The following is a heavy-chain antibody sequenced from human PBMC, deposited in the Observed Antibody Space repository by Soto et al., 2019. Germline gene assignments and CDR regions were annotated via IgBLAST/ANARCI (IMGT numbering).Heavy chain of an antibody. Sequence: PGGSLRLSCAASGFTFSSYAMSWVRQAPGKGLEWVSAISGSGGSTYYADSVKGRFTISRDNSENTLYLQMNSLRAEDTAVYYCAKGGGRYQLLSLYYFDYWGQGTLVTVSS. CDR3: AKGGGRYQLLSLYYFDY. CDR2: ISGSGGST. D-gene: IGHD2-2*01. CDR1: GFTFSSYA. V-gene: IGHV3-23*01. J-gene: IGHJ4*02.